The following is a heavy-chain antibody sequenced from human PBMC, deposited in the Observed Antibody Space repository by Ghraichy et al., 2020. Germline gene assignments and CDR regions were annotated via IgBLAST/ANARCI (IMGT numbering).Heavy chain of an antibody. Sequence: SETLSLTCAVYGGSFSGYYWSWIRQPPGKGLEWIGEINHSGSTNYNPSLKSRVTISVDTSKNQFSLKLSSVTAADTAVYYCARGFRHLAAAGTTGAFDYWGQGTLVTVSS. V-gene: IGHV4-34*01. CDR2: INHSGST. CDR1: GGSFSGYY. D-gene: IGHD6-13*01. CDR3: ARGFRHLAAAGTTGAFDY. J-gene: IGHJ4*02.